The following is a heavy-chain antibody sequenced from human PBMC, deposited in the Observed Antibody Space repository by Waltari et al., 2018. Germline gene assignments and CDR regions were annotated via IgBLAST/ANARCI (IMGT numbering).Heavy chain of an antibody. Sequence: QVQLQESGPGLVKPSETLSLTCAVSGYSISSGYYWGWIRQPPGKGLEWIGSIYHSGSTYYNPSLKSRVTISVDTSKNQFSLKLSSVTAADTAVYYCARRGPIYYDFWTGYYLFDYWGQGTLVTVSS. J-gene: IGHJ4*02. CDR1: GYSISSGYY. CDR2: IYHSGST. V-gene: IGHV4-38-2*01. CDR3: ARRGPIYYDFWTGYYLFDY. D-gene: IGHD3-3*01.